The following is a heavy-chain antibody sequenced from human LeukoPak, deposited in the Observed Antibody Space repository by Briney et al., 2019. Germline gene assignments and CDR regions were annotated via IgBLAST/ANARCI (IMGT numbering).Heavy chain of an antibody. CDR3: AREPNPYYYGSGSYPFDY. D-gene: IGHD3-10*01. CDR2: IYHSGST. J-gene: IGHJ4*02. CDR1: GYSISSGYY. Sequence: SETLSLTCAVSGYSISSGYYWGWIRQPPGKGLEWIGSIYHSGSTYCNPSLKSRVTISVDTSKNQFSLKLSSVTAADTAVYYCAREPNPYYYGSGSYPFDYWGQGTLVTVSS. V-gene: IGHV4-38-2*02.